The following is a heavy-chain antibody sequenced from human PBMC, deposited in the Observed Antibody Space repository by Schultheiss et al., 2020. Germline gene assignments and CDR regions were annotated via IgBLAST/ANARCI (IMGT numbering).Heavy chain of an antibody. CDR1: GFTFSSYS. Sequence: GGSLRLSCAASGFTFSSYSMNWVRQAPGKGLEWVAVIWYDGSNKYYADSVKGRFTISRDNSKNTLYLQMNSLRAEDTAVYYCARGGTTVTTEPSVDYCDYWGQGSLGTVAS. CDR3: ARGGTTVTTEPSVDYCDY. D-gene: IGHD4-17*01. CDR2: IWYDGSNK. J-gene: IGHJ4*02. V-gene: IGHV3-33*08.